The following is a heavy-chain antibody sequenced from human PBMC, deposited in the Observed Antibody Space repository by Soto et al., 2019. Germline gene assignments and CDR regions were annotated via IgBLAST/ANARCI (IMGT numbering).Heavy chain of an antibody. J-gene: IGHJ4*02. Sequence: QVQLQESGPGLVKPSQTLSLTCTVSAGSIRSGDYYWTWIRQPPGKGLEWIGYIDHSGSAYYNPSLRGQATISLDTSNTPFSLKLTSVPAADTAVYYCAGERGTFYFDNRGQGTLVTGSS. CDR2: IDHSGSA. CDR1: AGSIRSGDYY. V-gene: IGHV4-30-4*01. CDR3: AGERGTFYFDN. D-gene: IGHD5-12*01.